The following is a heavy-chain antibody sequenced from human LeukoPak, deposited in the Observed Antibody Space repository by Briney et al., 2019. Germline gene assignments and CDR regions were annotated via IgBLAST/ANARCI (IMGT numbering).Heavy chain of an antibody. Sequence: GGSLRLSCAASGFTFNNYGMHWVRQAPGKGLEWVAIISCDGRNRYYADSVRGRFTISRDNSKKTLYLQMSSLGAEDTAVYFCARDRYYYGSESYHSSLGNYYYYGMDVWGKGTTVTVSS. V-gene: IGHV3-30*03. CDR2: ISCDGRNR. D-gene: IGHD3-10*01. CDR1: GFTFNNYG. J-gene: IGHJ6*04. CDR3: ARDRYYYGSESYHSSLGNYYYYGMDV.